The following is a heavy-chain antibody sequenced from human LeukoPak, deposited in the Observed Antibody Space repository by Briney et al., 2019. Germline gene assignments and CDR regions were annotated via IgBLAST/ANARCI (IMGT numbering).Heavy chain of an antibody. CDR1: GFTFSSYG. CDR3: AKDVSHSSGCPGGY. J-gene: IGHJ4*02. D-gene: IGHD6-19*01. V-gene: IGHV3-30*02. CDR2: IWYDGSNK. Sequence: GGSLRLSCAASGFTFSSYGMHWVRQAPGKGLEWVAVIWYDGSNKYYADSVKGQFTISRDNSKNTLYLQMNSLRAEDTAVYYCAKDVSHSSGCPGGYWGQETLVTVSS.